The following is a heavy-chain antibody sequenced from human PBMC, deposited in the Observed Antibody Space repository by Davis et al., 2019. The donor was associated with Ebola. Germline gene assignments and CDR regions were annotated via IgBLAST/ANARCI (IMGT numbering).Heavy chain of an antibody. V-gene: IGHV1-69*13. CDR2: IIPIFGTA. D-gene: IGHD3-22*01. CDR3: ARDRPAGRGLTDY. J-gene: IGHJ4*02. CDR1: GGTFSSYA. Sequence: SVKVSCKASGGTFSSYAISWVRQAPGQGLEWMGGIIPIFGTANYAQKFQGRATITADESTSTAYMELSSLRSEDTAVYYCARDRPAGRGLTDYWGQGTLVTVSS.